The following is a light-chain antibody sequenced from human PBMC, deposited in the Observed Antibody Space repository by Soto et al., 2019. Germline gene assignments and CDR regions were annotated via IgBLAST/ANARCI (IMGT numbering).Light chain of an antibody. CDR2: AAS. CDR1: QGISSY. Sequence: DIPMTLSPSSRSASVGDRVTITCLASQGISSYLNGYQQKPGEAPKLLMYAASTLYGGVPSRFSGSGSGTDFALTITSLQAEDFATYYCQQLRMYPWTFGGGTKVDI. J-gene: IGKJ4*01. V-gene: IGKV1-9*01. CDR3: QQLRMYPWT.